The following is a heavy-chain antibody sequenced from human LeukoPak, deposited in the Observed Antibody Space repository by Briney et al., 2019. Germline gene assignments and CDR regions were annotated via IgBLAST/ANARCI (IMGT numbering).Heavy chain of an antibody. V-gene: IGHV3-11*04. CDR2: ISHRVSDV. CDR3: ARDPHHSSGWPLPDY. J-gene: IGHJ4*02. D-gene: IGHD6-19*01. CDR1: GFTFSDYY. Sequence: GGSLRLACAASGFTFSDYYMSWIRQAPGKGLEWISYISHRVSDVQYADSVKGRFTISRDNARNSLYLQMNSLRAEDTAVYYCARDPHHSSGWPLPDYWGQGTLVTVSS.